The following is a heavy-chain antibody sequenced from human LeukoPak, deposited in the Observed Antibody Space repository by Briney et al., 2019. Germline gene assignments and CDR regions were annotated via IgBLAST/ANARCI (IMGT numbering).Heavy chain of an antibody. D-gene: IGHD1-7*01. CDR1: GGSISSNSYY. J-gene: IGHJ4*02. Sequence: PSETLSLTCTVSGGSISSNSYYWGWIRQPPGKGLEWIGSIYYSGSTYYNPSLKSRVTISVDMSKNQFSLKLSSVTAADTAVYYCARDFTGTKIDYWGQGTLVTVSS. V-gene: IGHV4-39*07. CDR3: ARDFTGTKIDY. CDR2: IYYSGST.